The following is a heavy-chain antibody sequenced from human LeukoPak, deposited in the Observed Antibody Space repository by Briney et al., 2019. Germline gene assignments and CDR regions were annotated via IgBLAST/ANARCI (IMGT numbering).Heavy chain of an antibody. V-gene: IGHV3-23*01. CDR1: GFTSSSYA. CDR2: ISGSGGST. CDR3: AKGLYSSGYYYVPLGY. J-gene: IGHJ4*02. D-gene: IGHD3-22*01. Sequence: GSLRLSCAASGFTSSSYAMSWVRQAPGKGLEWVSAISGSGGSTYYADSVKGRFTISRDNSKNTLYLQMNSLRAEDTAVYYCAKGLYSSGYYYVPLGYWGQGTLVTVSS.